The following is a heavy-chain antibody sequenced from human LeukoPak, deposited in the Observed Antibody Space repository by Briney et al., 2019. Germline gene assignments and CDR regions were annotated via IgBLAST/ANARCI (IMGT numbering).Heavy chain of an antibody. J-gene: IGHJ4*02. CDR2: INHSRST. D-gene: IGHD1-1*01. V-gene: IGHV4-34*01. CDR3: ARGPAGIIDY. CDR1: GGSFSGYY. Sequence: SETLSLTCAVYGGSFSGYYWSWIRQPPGKGLEWIGEINHSRSTNYNPSLKSRVTISVDTSKNQFSLKLSSVTAADTAVYYCARGPAGIIDYWGQGTLVTVSS.